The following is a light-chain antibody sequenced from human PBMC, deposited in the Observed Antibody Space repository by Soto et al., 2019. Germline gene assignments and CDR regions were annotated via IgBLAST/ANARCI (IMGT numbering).Light chain of an antibody. CDR3: QQYGRSGT. CDR1: QSVGRNY. V-gene: IGKV3-20*01. CDR2: GAS. J-gene: IGKJ1*01. Sequence: KVLKHAPGTLPLTPEERATLSCRASQSVGRNYLAWFQQKSGQAPRLVIYGASSRAAGIPDRLSGSGSGTDFTLTSSRLEPEDFAVYYCQQYGRSGTFGQGTKVDIK.